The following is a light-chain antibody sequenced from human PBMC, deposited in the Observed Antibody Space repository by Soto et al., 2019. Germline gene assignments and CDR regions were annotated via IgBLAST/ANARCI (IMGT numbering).Light chain of an antibody. V-gene: IGLV2-23*02. CDR3: FSYAGDSTWV. J-gene: IGLJ3*02. Sequence: QSALTQPASVSGSPGESITISCTGTRSDIGSYNSIAWYQQHPGKAPRVMIFEVTKRPSGISNRFSGSKSGSTASLTISRPQADDEADYFCFSYAGDSTWVFGGGTKVTVL. CDR2: EVT. CDR1: RSDIGSYNS.